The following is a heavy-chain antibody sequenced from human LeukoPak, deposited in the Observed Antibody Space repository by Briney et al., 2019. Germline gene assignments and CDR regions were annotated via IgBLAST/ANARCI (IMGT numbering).Heavy chain of an antibody. CDR1: GGSISSDY. Sequence: PSETPSPTCTVSGGSISSDYWSWIRQPPGKGLEWIGYIYYSGSTYYNPSLKSRVTISVDTSKNQFSLKLSSVTAADTAVYYCARNPDYDSSGYLDYWGQGTLVTVSS. V-gene: IGHV4-59*06. D-gene: IGHD3-22*01. CDR3: ARNPDYDSSGYLDY. J-gene: IGHJ4*02. CDR2: IYYSGST.